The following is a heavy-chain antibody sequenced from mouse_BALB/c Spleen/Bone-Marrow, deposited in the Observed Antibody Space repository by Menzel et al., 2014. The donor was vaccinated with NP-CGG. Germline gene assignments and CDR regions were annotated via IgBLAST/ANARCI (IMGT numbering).Heavy chain of an antibody. CDR1: GFTFNTYA. Sequence: EAKLVESGGGLVQTKGSLKLSCAASGFTFNTYAMNWVRQAPGKGLEWVARIRSKSNNYATYYADSVKDRFTISRDDSQSMLYLQMNNLKTEDTAMYYCVSHGSWFAYWGQGTLVTVSA. CDR2: IRSKSNNYAT. J-gene: IGHJ3*01. CDR3: VSHGSWFAY. V-gene: IGHV10-1*02.